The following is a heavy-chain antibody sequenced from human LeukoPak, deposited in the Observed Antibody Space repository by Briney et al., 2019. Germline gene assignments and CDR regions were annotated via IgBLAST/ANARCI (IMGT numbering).Heavy chain of an antibody. D-gene: IGHD2-2*01. CDR3: ARDHCSSTSCYLFDY. J-gene: IGHJ4*02. CDR2: IWYDGSNK. CDR1: GFTFSSYG. Sequence: GGSLRLSCAASGFTFSSYGMHWVRQAPGKGLEWVAVIWYDGSNKYYADSVKGRFTISRDNSKNTLYLQMNSLRAEDTAVYYCARDHCSSTSCYLFDYWGQGTLVTASS. V-gene: IGHV3-33*01.